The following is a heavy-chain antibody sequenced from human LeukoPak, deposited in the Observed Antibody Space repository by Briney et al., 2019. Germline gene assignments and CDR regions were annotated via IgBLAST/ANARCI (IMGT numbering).Heavy chain of an antibody. Sequence: GGSLRLSCAASGFTFSSYSMNWVRQAPGKGLEWVSSISSSSSYIYYADSVKGRFTISRDNAKNSLYLQMNSLRAEDTAVYYCARDLCSSTSCYGGYYYYYYYMDVWGKGTTVTISS. D-gene: IGHD2-2*01. CDR2: ISSSSSYI. J-gene: IGHJ6*03. V-gene: IGHV3-21*01. CDR3: ARDLCSSTSCYGGYYYYYYYMDV. CDR1: GFTFSSYS.